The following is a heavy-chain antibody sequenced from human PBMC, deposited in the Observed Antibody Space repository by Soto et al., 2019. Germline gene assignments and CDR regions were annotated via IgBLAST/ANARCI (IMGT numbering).Heavy chain of an antibody. V-gene: IGHV3-23*01. CDR1: GFTFDDFA. D-gene: IGHD3-9*01. CDR3: ARDPSTGSADY. J-gene: IGHJ4*02. Sequence: PGGSLRLSCAASGFTFDDFALNWVRQAPGKGLEWVSTISADGDNTHYADSVKGRLTISRDNSKRMLYLQMNRPKVDDTAVYYCARDPSTGSADYWGQGTLVT. CDR2: ISADGDNT.